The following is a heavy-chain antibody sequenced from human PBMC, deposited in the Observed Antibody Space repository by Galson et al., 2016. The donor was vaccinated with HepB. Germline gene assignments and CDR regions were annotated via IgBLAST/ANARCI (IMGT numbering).Heavy chain of an antibody. CDR1: GFTFTTYE. V-gene: IGHV3-48*03. Sequence: SLRLSCAASGFTFTTYEMTWVRQAPGKGLEWISYISSYGSTIYYADSVTGRFTISRDNAENSLYLQMNSLRAEDTAVYYCARVRWLEPLDYWGQGTLVTVSS. CDR2: ISSYGSTI. CDR3: ARVRWLEPLDY. J-gene: IGHJ4*02. D-gene: IGHD6-19*01.